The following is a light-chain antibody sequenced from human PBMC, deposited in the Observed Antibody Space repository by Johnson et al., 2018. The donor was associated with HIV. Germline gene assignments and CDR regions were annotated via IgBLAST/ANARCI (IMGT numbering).Light chain of an antibody. CDR2: DNN. CDR1: SSNIGNNY. J-gene: IGLJ1*01. Sequence: QSVLTQSPSVSAAPGQKVTISCSGSSSNIGNNYVSWYQQLPGTAPKLLIYDNNKRPSGIPDRFSGSKSGTSATLGITGLQTGDEADYYCGTWDSSLSPGVFGTGTNVTAL. CDR3: GTWDSSLSPGV. V-gene: IGLV1-51*01.